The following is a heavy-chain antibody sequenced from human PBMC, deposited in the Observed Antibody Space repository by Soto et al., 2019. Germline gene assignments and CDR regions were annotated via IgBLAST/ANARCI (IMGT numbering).Heavy chain of an antibody. CDR2: IIPIFGIA. J-gene: IGHJ6*02. CDR1: GGTLLSYT. D-gene: IGHD3-10*01. CDR3: AGGEGETVIENV. V-gene: IGHV1-69*01. Sequence: QVQLVQSGAEVKKPGSSVKVSCKASGGTLLSYTISWVRQAPGQGLEWMGGIIPIFGIANYAQKFQGRVTITADESTGVAYMELSSLRSEDTAVYYCAGGEGETVIENVWGEGTTVTVSS.